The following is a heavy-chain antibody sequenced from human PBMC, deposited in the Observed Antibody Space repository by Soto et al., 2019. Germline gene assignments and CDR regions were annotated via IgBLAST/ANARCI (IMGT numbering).Heavy chain of an antibody. CDR2: IIPIFGTA. J-gene: IGHJ3*02. CDR3: ASDSSEYCGGDCYSGGAFDI. V-gene: IGHV1-69*01. CDR1: GVTFSSYA. D-gene: IGHD2-21*02. Sequence: QVQLVQSGAEVKKPGSSVKVSCKASGVTFSSYAISWVRQAPGQGLEWMGGIIPIFGTANYAQKFQGRVTITADETTSTAYMELSSMRSEDTAVYYCASDSSEYCGGDCYSGGAFDIWGQGTMVTVSS.